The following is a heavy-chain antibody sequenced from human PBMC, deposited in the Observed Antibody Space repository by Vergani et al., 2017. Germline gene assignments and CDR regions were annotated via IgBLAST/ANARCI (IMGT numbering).Heavy chain of an antibody. V-gene: IGHV1-69*02. J-gene: IGHJ4*02. Sequence: QVQLVQSGAEVKKPGSSVKVSCKASGGTFSSYTITWVRQAPGHGLEWMGRIVPTLNVANYAQNFQGRVTITADESTSTAYMELSSLRSEDTAVYYCALSGWYDYGGNSLDEWGQGTLVTVSS. D-gene: IGHD4-23*01. CDR3: ALSGWYDYGGNSLDE. CDR2: IVPTLNVA. CDR1: GGTFSSYT.